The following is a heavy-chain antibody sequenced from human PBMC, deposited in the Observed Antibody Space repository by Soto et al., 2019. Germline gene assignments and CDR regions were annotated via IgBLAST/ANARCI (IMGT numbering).Heavy chain of an antibody. Sequence: PGGSLRLSCAASGFTFSSYGMHWVRQAPGKGLEWVAVIWYDGSNKYYADSVKGRFTISRDNSKSTLYLQMNSLRAEDTAVYYCARDGDIVVVPAASDYGMDVWGQGTTVTV. V-gene: IGHV3-33*01. CDR1: GFTFSSYG. D-gene: IGHD2-2*01. CDR2: IWYDGSNK. J-gene: IGHJ6*02. CDR3: ARDGDIVVVPAASDYGMDV.